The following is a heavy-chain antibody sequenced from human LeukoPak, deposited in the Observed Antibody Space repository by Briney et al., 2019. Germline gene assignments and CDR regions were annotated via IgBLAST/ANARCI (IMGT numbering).Heavy chain of an antibody. V-gene: IGHV1-2*02. CDR2: INPNNGVT. J-gene: IGHJ4*02. D-gene: IGHD3-3*01. CDR1: GYTFTGRY. CDR3: AVRKGYRDFWSGPFDY. Sequence: ASVKVSCKPSGYTFTGRYIHWVRQAPGQGPEWMGWINPNNGVTNFAQKFQGRVTMTSDTSVSTAYMELSSLRSDDTAVYYCAVRKGYRDFWSGPFDYWGQGTRVSVSS.